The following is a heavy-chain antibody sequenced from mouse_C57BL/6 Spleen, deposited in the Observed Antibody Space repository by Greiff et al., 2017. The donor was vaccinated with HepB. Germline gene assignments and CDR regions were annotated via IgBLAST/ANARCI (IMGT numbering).Heavy chain of an antibody. CDR1: GFTFSDYG. Sequence: EVQRVESGGGLVKPGGSLKLSCAASGFTFSDYGMHWVRQAPEQGLEWVAYISSGSSTIYYADTVKGRFTISRDNAKNSLFLQMTSLRSEDTAMYYCARERYYGVWDYWGQGTSVTVSS. CDR3: ARERYYGVWDY. J-gene: IGHJ4*01. CDR2: ISSGSSTI. V-gene: IGHV5-17*01. D-gene: IGHD1-1*01.